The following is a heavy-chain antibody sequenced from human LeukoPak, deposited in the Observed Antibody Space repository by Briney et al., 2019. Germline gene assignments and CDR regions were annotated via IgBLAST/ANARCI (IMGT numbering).Heavy chain of an antibody. Sequence: ASVKVSCTASGYTFSDYPMHWLRQAPGQRFEWMGWISAGNINYSQNFQDRINITRDTSASTVNMELSSLTSADTAVYYCARVAYVMDVWGQGTTVVVSS. J-gene: IGHJ6*02. CDR1: GYTFSDYP. D-gene: IGHD2-8*01. CDR2: ISAGNI. CDR3: ARVAYVMDV. V-gene: IGHV1-3*01.